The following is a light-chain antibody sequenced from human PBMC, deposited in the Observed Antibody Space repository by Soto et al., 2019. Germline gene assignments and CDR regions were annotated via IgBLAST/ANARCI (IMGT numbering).Light chain of an antibody. CDR1: SRDVGSYNL. V-gene: IGLV2-23*01. CDR3: CSFAGSSTYV. J-gene: IGLJ1*01. Sequence: QSVLTQPASVSGSPGQSITISCTGTSRDVGSYNLVSWYQQHPGNAPKLIIYEGSKRPSGVSYRFSGSKSGNTASLTIFGFQEEDEGDFHCCSFAGSSTYVFGTGTKAPS. CDR2: EGS.